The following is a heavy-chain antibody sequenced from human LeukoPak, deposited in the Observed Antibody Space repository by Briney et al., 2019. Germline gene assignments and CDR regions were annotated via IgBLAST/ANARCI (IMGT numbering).Heavy chain of an antibody. D-gene: IGHD4-17*01. CDR2: ISGSGGST. J-gene: IGHJ6*03. Sequence: GGSLRLSCAASGFTFSSYAMSWVRQAPGKGLEWVSAISGSGGSTYYADSVKGRFTISRDNSKNTLYLQMNSLRAEDTAVYYCTSLDYGDYVGYVDVWGKGTTVTVSS. CDR3: TSLDYGDYVGYVDV. V-gene: IGHV3-23*01. CDR1: GFTFSSYA.